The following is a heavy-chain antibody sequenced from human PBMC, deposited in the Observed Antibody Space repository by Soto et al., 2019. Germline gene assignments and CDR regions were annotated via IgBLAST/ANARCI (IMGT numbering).Heavy chain of an antibody. V-gene: IGHV1-69*06. Sequence: QDHLAQSGAEVKKPGSSVTVSCKASGGTFNSYGISWVRQAPGQGLDWMGVIIPLYGTVNYAQKFQGRVSITADKSTSTAYMDLSSLRSDDTAVYYCARVRVIRGVIPSHFGLWGQGILVTVSS. CDR2: IIPLYGTV. J-gene: IGHJ4*02. CDR1: GGTFNSYG. D-gene: IGHD3-10*01. CDR3: ARVRVIRGVIPSHFGL.